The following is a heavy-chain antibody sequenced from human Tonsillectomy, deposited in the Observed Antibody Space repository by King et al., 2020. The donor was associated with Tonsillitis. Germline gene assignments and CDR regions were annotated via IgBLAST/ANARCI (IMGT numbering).Heavy chain of an antibody. V-gene: IGHV4-38-2*02. CDR2: NYHSGST. Sequence: QLQESGPGLVKPSETLSLTCTVSGYSINSGYYWGWIRQPPGKGLEWIGSNYHSGSTYCNPSLKSRVTISLDLAKNQLSLKLTSVTAADTAVYYCARRDGYKWGIDYWGQGALVTVSS. CDR3: ARRDGYKWGIDY. D-gene: IGHD5-24*01. CDR1: GYSINSGYY. J-gene: IGHJ4*02.